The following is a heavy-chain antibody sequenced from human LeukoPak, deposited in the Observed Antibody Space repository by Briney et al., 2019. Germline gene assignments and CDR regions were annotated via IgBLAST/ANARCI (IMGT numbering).Heavy chain of an antibody. Sequence: GGSLRLSCAASGFTFSSYGMHWVRQAPGKGLEWVAVISYDGSNKYYADSVKGRFTISRDNSKNTLYLQMNSLRAEDTAVYYFCKMVLGYYYFDFWGQGTLVTVSS. CDR3: CKMVLGYYYFDF. D-gene: IGHD3-3*01. CDR1: GFTFSSYG. CDR2: ISYDGSNK. J-gene: IGHJ4*02. V-gene: IGHV3-30*03.